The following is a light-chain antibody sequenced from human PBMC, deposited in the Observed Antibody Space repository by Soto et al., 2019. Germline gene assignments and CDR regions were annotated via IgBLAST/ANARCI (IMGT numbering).Light chain of an antibody. CDR2: GAS. CDR3: QQYNNWPRT. J-gene: IGKJ1*01. Sequence: EIVLTQSPGTLSLSPGERATLSCRASESVSRNLAWYQQKPGQAPRLLIYGASTRATGIPARFSGSGSGTEFTLTISSLQSEDFGVYYCQQYNNWPRTFGQGTKVDIK. CDR1: ESVSRN. V-gene: IGKV3-15*01.